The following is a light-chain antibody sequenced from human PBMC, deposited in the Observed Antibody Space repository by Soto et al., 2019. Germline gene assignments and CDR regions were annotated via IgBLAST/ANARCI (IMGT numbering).Light chain of an antibody. CDR2: EVS. CDR3: SSYTSSSTYV. J-gene: IGLJ1*01. V-gene: IGLV2-14*01. Sequence: QSVLTQPASVSGSPGQSITISCTGTSSDVGGYNYVSWYQQHPGKAPKLMIYEVSNRPSGVSNRFSGSKSGNTASLTISGLQAEYEADYYCSSYTSSSTYVSGTGTTVTV. CDR1: SSDVGGYNY.